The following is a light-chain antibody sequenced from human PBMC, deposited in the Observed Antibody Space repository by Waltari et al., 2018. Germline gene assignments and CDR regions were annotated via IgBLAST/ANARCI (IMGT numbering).Light chain of an antibody. CDR2: DVT. V-gene: IGLV2-14*03. CDR3: SSHTSSRTRV. Sequence: QSALTQPASVSGSPGQSITIPCTGTSSDVAAYDYVSLYQQHPGQAPKLMIYDVTYRPSGISNRFSGSKSGITAFLTISGLQAEDEADYYCSSHTSSRTRVFGGGTELTVL. CDR1: SSDVAAYDY. J-gene: IGLJ3*02.